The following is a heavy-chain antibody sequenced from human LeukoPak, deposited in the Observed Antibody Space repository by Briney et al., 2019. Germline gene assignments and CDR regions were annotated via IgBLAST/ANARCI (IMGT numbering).Heavy chain of an antibody. J-gene: IGHJ4*02. V-gene: IGHV1-18*01. CDR2: IGTYSGDT. D-gene: IGHD3-22*01. CDR3: ARGSSSGYYYPN. CDR1: GYTFISHG. Sequence: ASVKVSCKASGYTFISHGISWVRQAPGQGLEWMGWIGTYSGDTNYAQELQGRVTMTTDTFTSTAYMELRSLRSDDTAVYYCARGSSSGYYYPNWGQGTLVTVSS.